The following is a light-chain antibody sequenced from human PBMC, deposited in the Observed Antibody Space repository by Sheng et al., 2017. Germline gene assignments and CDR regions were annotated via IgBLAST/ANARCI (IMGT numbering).Light chain of an antibody. CDR2: AAS. V-gene: IGKV1-8*01. CDR1: QGISSY. CDR3: QKYESSWT. Sequence: AIRMTQSPSSFSASTGDRVTITCRASQGISSYLAWYQQKPGKAPKLLIYAASTLKSGVPSRFSGSGSGTEFSLTISSLQPDDIATYYCQKYESSWTFGQGTKVEIK. J-gene: IGKJ1*01.